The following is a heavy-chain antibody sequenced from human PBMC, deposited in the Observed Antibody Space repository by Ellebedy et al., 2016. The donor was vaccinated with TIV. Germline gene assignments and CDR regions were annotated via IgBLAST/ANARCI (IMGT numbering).Heavy chain of an antibody. CDR1: GFTFSSYD. D-gene: IGHD1-1*01. Sequence: GESLKISXAASGFTFSSYDMHWVRQVKGKGLEWVSALGTAGDTSYAASVRGRFTNSIENAKNSFYLQMNSLRAEDTAVYYCARRNWNDGGAFDYWGQGALVTVSS. CDR3: ARRNWNDGGAFDY. V-gene: IGHV3-13*01. J-gene: IGHJ4*02. CDR2: LGTAGDT.